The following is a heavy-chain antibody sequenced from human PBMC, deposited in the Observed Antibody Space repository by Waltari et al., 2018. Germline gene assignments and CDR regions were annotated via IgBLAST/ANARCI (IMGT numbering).Heavy chain of an antibody. V-gene: IGHV4-30-4*08. CDR2: IYYSGNT. J-gene: IGHJ5*02. CDR1: GGSISSAAYY. D-gene: IGHD3-10*01. Sequence: QVQLQESGPGLVKPSQTMSLTCTVPGGSISSAAYYWSWIRQPPGNVLSWIWYIYYSGNTCCNPSLMCRVTISVYTSQNQFSLKLSSVTAADTAVYYCARDRSYSAVSGPWFDPWGQGTLVTVSS. CDR3: ARDRSYSAVSGPWFDP.